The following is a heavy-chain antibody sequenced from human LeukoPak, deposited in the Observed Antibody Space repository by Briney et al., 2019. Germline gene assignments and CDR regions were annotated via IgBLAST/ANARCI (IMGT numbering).Heavy chain of an antibody. CDR3: VRTNPWDLTYYFDY. Sequence: TSETLSLTCTVSGGSISSGSYYWSWIRQPAGKGLEWIGRIYTSGSTNYNPSLKSRVTISVDTSKNQFSLRLTSVTAADTAVYYCVRTNPWDLTYYFDYWGQGTLVTVSS. D-gene: IGHD1-14*01. J-gene: IGHJ4*02. V-gene: IGHV4-61*02. CDR2: IYTSGST. CDR1: GGSISSGSYY.